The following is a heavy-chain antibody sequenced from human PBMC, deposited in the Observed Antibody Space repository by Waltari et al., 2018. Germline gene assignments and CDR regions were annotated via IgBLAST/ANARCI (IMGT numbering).Heavy chain of an antibody. CDR2: INTSGST. D-gene: IGHD2-8*02. CDR1: GASISPFP. V-gene: IGHV4-4*07. CDR3: ARLEYCTGSNCYGDS. J-gene: IGHJ4*02. Sequence: QVQLQESGPGLVRPSETLSLTCTVSGASISPFPWIWIRPPAGKGLEWIGRINTSGSTNQNPSLKIRITMSVDTSKNQFSLKLSSVTAADTAVYYCARLEYCTGSNCYGDSWGQGTLVTVSS.